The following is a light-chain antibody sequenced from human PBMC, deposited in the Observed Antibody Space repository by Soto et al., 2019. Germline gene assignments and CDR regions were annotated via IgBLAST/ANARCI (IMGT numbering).Light chain of an antibody. CDR1: ISDVGGYNY. V-gene: IGLV2-8*01. CDR2: EVT. J-gene: IGLJ3*02. CDR3: SSYAASNNFYFV. Sequence: QSVLTQPPSASGSPGQSVTISCTGTISDVGGYNYVSWYQQYPGRAPKLMIYEVTKRPSGVPDRFSGSKSGNTASLTVSGLQAEDEAYYYCSSYAASNNFYFVFGGGTQLTVL.